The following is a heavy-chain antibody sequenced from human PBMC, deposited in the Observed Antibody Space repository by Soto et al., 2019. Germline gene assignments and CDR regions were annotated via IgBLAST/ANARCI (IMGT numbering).Heavy chain of an antibody. V-gene: IGHV4-4*02. D-gene: IGHD3-3*01. CDR3: ARNGPGEWLLDY. Sequence: QVQLQESGPGLVNPSGTLSLTCGVSGGSISNDNWWSWVRQPPGKGLEWIGEIYHRGNTNYNPSLKSRVTISIDKSKNQFSLKLDSVTAADTAVYYCARNGPGEWLLDYWGQGTLVTVSS. J-gene: IGHJ4*02. CDR2: IYHRGNT. CDR1: GGSISNDNW.